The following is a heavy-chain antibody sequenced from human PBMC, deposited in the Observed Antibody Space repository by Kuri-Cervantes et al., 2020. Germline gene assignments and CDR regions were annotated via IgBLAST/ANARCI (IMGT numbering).Heavy chain of an antibody. CDR1: GGSISSSSYY. V-gene: IGHV4-39*07. CDR3: ATGVQDFVWELFQH. D-gene: IGHD2-15*01. CDR2: IYYSGST. J-gene: IGHJ1*01. Sequence: SETLSLTCTVSGGSISSSSYYWGWIRQPPGKGLEWIGSIYYSGSTYYNPSLKSRVTISVDTSKNQFSLKLSSVTAADTAVYYCATGVQDFVWELFQHWGQGTLVTVSS.